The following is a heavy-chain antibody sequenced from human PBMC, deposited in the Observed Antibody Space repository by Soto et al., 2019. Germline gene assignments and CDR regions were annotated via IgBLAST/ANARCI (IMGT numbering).Heavy chain of an antibody. J-gene: IGHJ5*02. V-gene: IGHV5-51*01. D-gene: IGHD3-3*01. CDR3: ARHALRFLDQGNWFDP. Sequence: GESLKISCKGSGYSFTSYWIGWVRQMPGKGLEWMGIIYPGDSDTRYSPSFQGQVTISADKSISTAYLQWSSLKASDTAMYYCARHALRFLDQGNWFDPWGQGTLVTVSS. CDR1: GYSFTSYW. CDR2: IYPGDSDT.